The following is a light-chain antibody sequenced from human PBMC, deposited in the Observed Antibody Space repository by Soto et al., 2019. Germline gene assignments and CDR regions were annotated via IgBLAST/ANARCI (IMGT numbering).Light chain of an antibody. V-gene: IGLV2-14*03. CDR3: SSYTSDTTVV. J-gene: IGLJ2*01. Sequence: QSVLTQPASVSGSPGQSITISCTGTTNDVGAYDFVSWYQQHPGKVPKLMIYDVTDRPSGVSNRFSGSKSGNTASLTISGLQADDEADYYCSSYTSDTTVVFGGGTKLTVL. CDR2: DVT. CDR1: TNDVGAYDF.